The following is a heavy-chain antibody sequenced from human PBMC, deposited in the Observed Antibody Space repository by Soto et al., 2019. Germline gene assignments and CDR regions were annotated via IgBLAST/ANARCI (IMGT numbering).Heavy chain of an antibody. D-gene: IGHD1-1*01. CDR2: IIPVFGTP. J-gene: IGHJ6*02. Sequence: GASVKVSCKASGGTFTNYAFSWVRQAPGQGLEWMGGIIPVFGTPDYARKFQGRVTITADESTRTASMELSSLRSDDTAVYYCARGLQSYFGMDVWGQGTTVTVSS. CDR1: GGTFTNYA. V-gene: IGHV1-69*13. CDR3: ARGLQSYFGMDV.